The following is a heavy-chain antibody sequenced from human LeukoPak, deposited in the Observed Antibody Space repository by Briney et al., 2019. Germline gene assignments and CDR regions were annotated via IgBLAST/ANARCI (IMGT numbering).Heavy chain of an antibody. V-gene: IGHV4-59*01. CDR2: VYYTGIT. CDR3: ARDPPGSGSYLDY. D-gene: IGHD3-10*01. Sequence: PSETLSLTCTVSGDSITTYYWTWVRQPPGKGLEYIGYVYYTGITNYNPSLKSRVTISLDTSKNQLSLKLTSVTAADTAVYYCARDPPGSGSYLDYWGQGTLVTVSS. CDR1: GDSITTYY. J-gene: IGHJ4*02.